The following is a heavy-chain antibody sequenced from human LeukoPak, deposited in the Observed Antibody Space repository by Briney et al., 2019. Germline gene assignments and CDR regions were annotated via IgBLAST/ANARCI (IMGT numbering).Heavy chain of an antibody. D-gene: IGHD1-26*01. CDR1: GDSVSTNSGA. CDR3: ARAPSGSFVDY. CDR2: TYYRSKWSA. V-gene: IGHV6-1*01. J-gene: IGHJ4*02. Sequence: SQTLSLTCAISGDSVSTNSGAWNWLRQSPSRGLEWLGRTYYRSKWSADYAVSVESRMTINADTSKNQFSLQLNSVTPEDTAVCYCARAPSGSFVDYWGQGTLVSVSS.